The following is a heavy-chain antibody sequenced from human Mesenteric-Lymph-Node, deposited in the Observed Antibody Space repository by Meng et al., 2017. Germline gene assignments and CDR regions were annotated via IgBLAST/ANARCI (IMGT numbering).Heavy chain of an antibody. V-gene: IGHV3-48*03. CDR2: ISSSGSTI. Sequence: GGSLRLSCAASGFTFSSYEMNWVRQAPGKGLEWVSYISSSGSTIYYADSVKGRFTISRDNAKNSLYLQMNSLRAEDTAVYYCARIPRITYYYDSSYYFDYWGQGTLVTVSS. J-gene: IGHJ4*02. CDR3: ARIPRITYYYDSSYYFDY. CDR1: GFTFSSYE. D-gene: IGHD3-22*01.